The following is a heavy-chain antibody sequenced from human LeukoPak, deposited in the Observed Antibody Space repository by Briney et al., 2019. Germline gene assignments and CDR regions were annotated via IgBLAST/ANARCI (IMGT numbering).Heavy chain of an antibody. CDR3: ARDGAIGAMVTAFDY. V-gene: IGHV4-38-2*02. D-gene: IGHD5-18*01. CDR1: GYSISSGYY. Sequence: SETLSLTCTVSGYSISSGYYWGWIRQPPGKGLEWIGSIYHSGSTYYNPSLKSRVTISVDTSKNQFSLKLSSVTAADTAVYYCARDGAIGAMVTAFDYWGQGTLVTVPS. CDR2: IYHSGST. J-gene: IGHJ4*02.